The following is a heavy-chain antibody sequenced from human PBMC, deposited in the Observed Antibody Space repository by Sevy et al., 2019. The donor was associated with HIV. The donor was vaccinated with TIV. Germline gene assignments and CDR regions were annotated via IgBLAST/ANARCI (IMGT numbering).Heavy chain of an antibody. CDR1: GFTFDDYA. CDR3: TRGLGTADTPEYYFDY. Sequence: GGSLRLSCTTSGFTFDDYAMNWFRQPPGKGLEWVAFITRNSYEAYGGTTDYAASVKGRFIISRDDSKSIAYLQMNSLKNEDIAVYYCTRGLGTADTPEYYFDYWGQGILVTVSS. J-gene: IGHJ4*02. V-gene: IGHV3-49*03. D-gene: IGHD2-15*01. CDR2: ITRNSYEAYGGTT.